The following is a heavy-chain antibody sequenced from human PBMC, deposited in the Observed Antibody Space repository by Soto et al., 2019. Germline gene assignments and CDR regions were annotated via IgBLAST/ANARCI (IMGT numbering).Heavy chain of an antibody. D-gene: IGHD1-26*01. V-gene: IGHV3-33*01. J-gene: IGHJ4*02. CDR3: ARDNSGSFDY. CDR1: GFTFSSYG. CDR2: IWYDGSNK. Sequence: QVQLVESGGGVVQPGRSLRLSCAASGFTFSSYGMHWVRHARGKGLEWVAVIWYDGSNKYYADSVKGRFTISRDNSKNTLYLQMNSLRAEDTAVYYCARDNSGSFDYWGQGTLVTVSS.